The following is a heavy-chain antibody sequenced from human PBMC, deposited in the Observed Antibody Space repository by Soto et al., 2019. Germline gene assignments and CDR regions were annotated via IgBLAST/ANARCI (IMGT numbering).Heavy chain of an antibody. V-gene: IGHV3-64*01. Sequence: EGQLAESGGGLAQPGGSLRLSCAASGFTLSGYAMDWVRQAPGKGLESVSGISSNGVGTYYANSVQGRFTISRDNSKNTVYLQMGSLRPEDMAVYYCARRARPDFYYMDVWGKGTTVTVSS. D-gene: IGHD6-6*01. CDR3: ARRARPDFYYMDV. CDR1: GFTLSGYA. CDR2: ISSNGVGT. J-gene: IGHJ6*03.